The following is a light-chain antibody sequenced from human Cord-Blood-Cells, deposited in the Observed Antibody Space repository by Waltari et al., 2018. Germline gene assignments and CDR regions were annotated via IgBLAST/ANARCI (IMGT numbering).Light chain of an antibody. Sequence: QPALTQPASVSGSPGQSLTISCTGTRSDVGGYNYLSWYQQHPGKAPKLMIFDVSNRPSGVSNRFSGSKSGNTASLTISGLQAEDEADYYCSSYTSSSTWVFGGGTKLTVL. CDR2: DVS. CDR1: RSDVGGYNY. J-gene: IGLJ3*02. V-gene: IGLV2-14*03. CDR3: SSYTSSSTWV.